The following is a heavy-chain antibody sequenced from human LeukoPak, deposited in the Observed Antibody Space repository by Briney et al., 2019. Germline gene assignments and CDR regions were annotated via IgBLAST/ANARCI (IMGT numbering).Heavy chain of an antibody. V-gene: IGHV4-39*01. D-gene: IGHD3-10*01. CDR1: GGSISSSSYY. Sequence: PSETLSLTCTVSGGSISSSSYYWGWIRQPPGKGLEWIGSIYYSGSTYYNPSLKSRVTISVDTSKNQLSLKLSSVTAADTAVYYCARLKFGETDYYYYMDVWGKGTTVTVSS. CDR3: ARLKFGETDYYYYMDV. CDR2: IYYSGST. J-gene: IGHJ6*03.